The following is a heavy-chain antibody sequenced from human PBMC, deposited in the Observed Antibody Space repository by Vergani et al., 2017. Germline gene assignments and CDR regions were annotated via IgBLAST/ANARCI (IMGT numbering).Heavy chain of an antibody. D-gene: IGHD6-6*01. J-gene: IGHJ6*03. Sequence: EVQLVETGGGLIQPGGSLRLSCAASGFTVSSNYMSWVRQAPGKGLEWVSVIYSGGSTYYADSVKGRFTISRDNSKNTLYLQMNSLRAEDTAVYYCARATGPSNYGQLVLYYYYMNVWGKRSTVTVSS. CDR2: IYSGGST. CDR3: ARATGPSNYGQLVLYYYYMNV. V-gene: IGHV3-53*02. CDR1: GFTVSSNY.